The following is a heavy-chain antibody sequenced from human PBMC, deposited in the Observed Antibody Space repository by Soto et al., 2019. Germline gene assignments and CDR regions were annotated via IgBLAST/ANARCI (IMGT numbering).Heavy chain of an antibody. CDR1: GGFVTSGSYY. J-gene: IGHJ3*02. V-gene: IGHV4-34*01. Sequence: QVQLQQWGAGLLKPSETLSLTCAVYGGFVTSGSYYWSWIRQPPGKGLEWIGEMSHSGGTHFNPSLKSRVTISVDTSKNQFTLKMSSVTAADTALYYCAREERGTATTVVDAFDICGPGTMVTVSS. D-gene: IGHD1-1*01. CDR3: AREERGTATTVVDAFDI. CDR2: MSHSGGT.